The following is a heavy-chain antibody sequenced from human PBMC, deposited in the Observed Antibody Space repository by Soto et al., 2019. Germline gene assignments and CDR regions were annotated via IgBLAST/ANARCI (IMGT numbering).Heavy chain of an antibody. CDR2: INSDGSTT. D-gene: IGHD6-13*01. CDR1: GFTFSSYW. J-gene: IGHJ4*02. Sequence: EVQLVDSGGGLVQPGGSLRLSCAASGFTFSSYWMHWVRHAPGKGLVWVSRINSDGSTTSYADSVKGRFTISRDNAKNTLYLQMNSLRAEDTAVYYCARGPPYSSPDYWGQGTLVTVSS. V-gene: IGHV3-74*01. CDR3: ARGPPYSSPDY.